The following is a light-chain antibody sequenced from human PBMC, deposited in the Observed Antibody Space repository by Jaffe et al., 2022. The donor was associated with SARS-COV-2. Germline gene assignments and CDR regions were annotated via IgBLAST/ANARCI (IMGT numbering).Light chain of an antibody. CDR2: AAS. CDR1: QGISSS. Sequence: DIQLTQSPSFLSASVGDRVTITCRASQGISSSLAWYQQTPGKPPKLLIYAASTLQSGVPSRFSGSGSGTDFTLTISSLQPEDFATYYCQQLNIYPTTFGQGTRVDIK. J-gene: IGKJ1*01. V-gene: IGKV1-9*01. CDR3: QQLNIYPTT.